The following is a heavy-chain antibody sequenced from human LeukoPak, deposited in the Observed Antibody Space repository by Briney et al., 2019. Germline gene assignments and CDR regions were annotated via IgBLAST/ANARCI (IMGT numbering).Heavy chain of an antibody. Sequence: PSETLSLTCTVSGGSISSGSYYWSWIRQPAGKGLEWIGRIYTSGSTNYNPSLKSRVTISVDTSKNQFSLKLSSVTAADTAVYYCARQARRQEPRNFDYWGQGTLVTVSS. V-gene: IGHV4-61*02. CDR3: ARQARRQEPRNFDY. J-gene: IGHJ4*02. CDR1: GGSISSGSYY. D-gene: IGHD1-14*01. CDR2: IYTSGST.